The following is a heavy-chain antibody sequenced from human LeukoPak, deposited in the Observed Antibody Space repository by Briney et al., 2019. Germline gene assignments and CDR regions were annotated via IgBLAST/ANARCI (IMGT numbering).Heavy chain of an antibody. V-gene: IGHV3-30*02. CDR1: GFTFSSYG. CDR2: IRYDGSNK. J-gene: IGHJ4*02. Sequence: GGSLRLSCAASGFTFSSYGMHWVRQAPGKGLEWVAFIRYDGSNKYYADSVKGRFTISRDNSKNTLYLQMNSLRAEDTAVYYCAKAHTAMVHGGGYWGQGTLVTVSS. CDR3: AKAHTAMVHGGGY. D-gene: IGHD5-18*01.